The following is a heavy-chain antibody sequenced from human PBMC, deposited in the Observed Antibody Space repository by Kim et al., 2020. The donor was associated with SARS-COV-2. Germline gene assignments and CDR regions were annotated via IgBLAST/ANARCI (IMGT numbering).Heavy chain of an antibody. CDR2: LSFSGGAT. CDR3: AKNKGGVAAGPFDY. Sequence: GGSLRLSCAASGFTFRDFAMTWVRQAPGKGLEWVSSLSFSGGATYYADSDVQGRFTISRDDSKNILYLQMNSLRAEDTAIYYCAKNKGGVAAGPFDYWG. J-gene: IGHJ4*01. V-gene: IGHV3-23*01. D-gene: IGHD6-13*01. CDR1: GFTFRDFA.